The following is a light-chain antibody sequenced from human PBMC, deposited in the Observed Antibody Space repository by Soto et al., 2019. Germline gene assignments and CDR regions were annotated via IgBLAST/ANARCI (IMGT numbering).Light chain of an antibody. CDR2: DAS. CDR3: QQRRSWPVT. CDR1: QSVSSY. J-gene: IGKJ1*01. V-gene: IGKV3-11*01. Sequence: EIVLTQSPAILSMSPGERATLSCRASQSVSSYFAWYQQKPGQAPRLLIYDASNRATGVPARFSGSGSGTDFTLTISSLEPEDFAVYYCQQRRSWPVTFGQGTKVDIK.